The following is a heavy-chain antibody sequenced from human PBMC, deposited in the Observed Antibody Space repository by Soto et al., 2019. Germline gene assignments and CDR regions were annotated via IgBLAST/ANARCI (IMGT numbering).Heavy chain of an antibody. CDR2: MNPNSGNT. CDR1: GYTFTSYD. J-gene: IGHJ3*02. Sequence: ASVKVSCKASGYTFTSYDINWVRQATGQGLEWMGWMNPNSGNTGYAQKFQGRVTMTRNTSISTAYMELSSLRSEDTAVYYCARGLQTAMVKKAAFGIWGQGTMVTVSS. V-gene: IGHV1-8*01. D-gene: IGHD5-18*01. CDR3: ARGLQTAMVKKAAFGI.